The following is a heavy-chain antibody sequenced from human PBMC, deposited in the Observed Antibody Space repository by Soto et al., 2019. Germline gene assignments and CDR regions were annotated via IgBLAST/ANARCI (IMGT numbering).Heavy chain of an antibody. V-gene: IGHV4-34*01. CDR3: ARGRFTARPGYYDYYGMYV. CDR1: GGSFSGYY. D-gene: IGHD3-10*01. Sequence: SETLSLTCAVYGGSFSGYYWSWIRQPPGKWLEWIGEINHSGSTNYNPSLKSRVTISVDTSKNQFSLKLSYVTPADTAVYYCARGRFTARPGYYDYYGMYVWGQGKTVTVSS. J-gene: IGHJ6*02. CDR2: INHSGST.